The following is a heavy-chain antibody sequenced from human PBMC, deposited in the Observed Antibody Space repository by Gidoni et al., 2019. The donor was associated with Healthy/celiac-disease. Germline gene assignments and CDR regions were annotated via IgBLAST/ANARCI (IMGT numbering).Heavy chain of an antibody. V-gene: IGHV4-34*01. Sequence: VQLQQWGAGLLKPSETLSLTCAVYGGSFSGYYWSWIRQPPGKGLEWIGEINHSGSTNYNPSLKSRVTISVDTSKNQFSLKLSSVTAAVPAVYYCARGGGYSSSFDYWGQGTLVTVSS. CDR3: ARGGGYSSSFDY. CDR2: INHSGST. J-gene: IGHJ4*02. D-gene: IGHD6-6*01. CDR1: GGSFSGYY.